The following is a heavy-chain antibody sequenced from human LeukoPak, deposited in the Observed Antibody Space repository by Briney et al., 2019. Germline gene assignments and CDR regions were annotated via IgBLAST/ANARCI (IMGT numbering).Heavy chain of an antibody. Sequence: SGPTLVKPTQTLTLTCTFSGFSLSTSGVGVGWIRQPPGKALEWLALIYWDDDKRYSPSLKSRLTITKDTSKNQVVLTMTNMDPVDTATYYCAHSQSNPAVYYDSSGYLDYWGQGTLVTVSS. J-gene: IGHJ4*02. CDR3: AHSQSNPAVYYDSSGYLDY. V-gene: IGHV2-5*02. CDR1: GFSLSTSGVG. CDR2: IYWDDDK. D-gene: IGHD3-22*01.